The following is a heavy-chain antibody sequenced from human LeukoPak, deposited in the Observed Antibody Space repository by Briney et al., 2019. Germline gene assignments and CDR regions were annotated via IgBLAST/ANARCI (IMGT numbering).Heavy chain of an antibody. CDR3: ARAAYCGGDCYSFDY. D-gene: IGHD2-21*01. CDR1: GGSISSYY. Sequence: SETLSLTCTVSGGSISSYYWSRIRQPAGKGLEWIGRIYTSGSTNYNPSLKSRVTISVDTSKNQFSLKLSSVTAADTAVYYCARAAYCGGDCYSFDYWGQGTLVTVSS. CDR2: IYTSGST. J-gene: IGHJ4*02. V-gene: IGHV4-4*07.